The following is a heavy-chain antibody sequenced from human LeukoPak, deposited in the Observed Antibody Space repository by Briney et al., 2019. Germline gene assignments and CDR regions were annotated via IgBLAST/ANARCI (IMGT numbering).Heavy chain of an antibody. D-gene: IGHD6-19*01. V-gene: IGHV4-34*01. Sequence: SETLSLTCAVYGGSFSGYYWTWIRQPPGEGLEWIGEINHSGSTNYNPFLKSRVTISVDTSKNQFSLKLSSVTAADTAVYYCARGLPFPRLAEFEYWGQGTLVTVSS. CDR3: ARGLPFPRLAEFEY. CDR2: INHSGST. CDR1: GGSFSGYY. J-gene: IGHJ4*02.